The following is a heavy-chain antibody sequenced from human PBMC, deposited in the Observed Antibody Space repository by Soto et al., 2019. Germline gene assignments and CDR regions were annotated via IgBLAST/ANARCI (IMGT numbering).Heavy chain of an antibody. Sequence: QVQVVQSGVEVRRPGSSVKVSCKASGGTFKNCVISWVRQAPGQGLEWMGGIIPLFGTTDFAQRFQGRLTITTDESTTTAYMELSRLRSEDTATYCCAAELGFGKLSVVWGQGTTVIVSS. J-gene: IGHJ6*02. CDR2: IIPLFGTT. D-gene: IGHD3-10*01. CDR1: GGTFKNCV. CDR3: AAELGFGKLSVV. V-gene: IGHV1-69*19.